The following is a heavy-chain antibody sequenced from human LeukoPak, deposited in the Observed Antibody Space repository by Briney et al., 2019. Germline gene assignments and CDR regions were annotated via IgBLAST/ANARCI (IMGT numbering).Heavy chain of an antibody. J-gene: IGHJ4*02. D-gene: IGHD4-17*01. CDR2: ISGSGGST. CDR3: ARGYSMTTVTRGYFDY. CDR1: GFTFSSYA. V-gene: IGHV3-23*01. Sequence: GGSLRLSCAASGFTFSSYAMSWVRQAPGKGLEWVSAISGSGGSTYYADSVKGRFTISRDNSKNTLYLQMNSLRAEDTAVYYCARGYSMTTVTRGYFDYWGQGTLVTVSS.